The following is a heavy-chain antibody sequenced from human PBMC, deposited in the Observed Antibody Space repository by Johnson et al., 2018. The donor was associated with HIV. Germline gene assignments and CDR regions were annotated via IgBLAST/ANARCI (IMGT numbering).Heavy chain of an antibody. J-gene: IGHJ3*02. Sequence: QVQLVEFGGGVVQSGRSLRLSCAASGFTFSSYGMHWVRQAPAKGLEWVAVISYDGSNKYYADSVKGRFTISRDNSKNNLYLQMNSLRPEDTAVYYCARGGRVIVGTEGAFDIWGQGTMVTVSS. CDR3: ARGGRVIVGTEGAFDI. CDR2: ISYDGSNK. D-gene: IGHD1-26*01. V-gene: IGHV3-30*03. CDR1: GFTFSSYG.